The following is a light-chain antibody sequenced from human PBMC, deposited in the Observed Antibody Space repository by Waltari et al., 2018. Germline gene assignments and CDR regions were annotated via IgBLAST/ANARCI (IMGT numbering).Light chain of an antibody. CDR1: QDIDDL. Sequence: EIVLTQSPANLSFSPGERATLSCRASQDIDDLLTWFQQRTAQVPRLLIYGASNRAADIPARFSGSGSGKDFILTISSLEPEDFAVYYCQQRINWPLTFGGGTTVDIK. J-gene: IGKJ4*01. V-gene: IGKV3D-11*01. CDR3: QQRINWPLT. CDR2: GAS.